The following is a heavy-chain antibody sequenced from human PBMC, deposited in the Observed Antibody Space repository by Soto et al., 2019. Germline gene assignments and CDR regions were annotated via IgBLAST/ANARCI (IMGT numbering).Heavy chain of an antibody. V-gene: IGHV3-30-3*01. D-gene: IGHD6-13*01. CDR3: ARGADSSSGYGGSIDP. CDR1: GFIFSDYS. J-gene: IGHJ5*02. CDR2: ISHNGASK. Sequence: QVHLVESGGGVVQPGRSLRLSCAASGFIFSDYSIHWVRQAPGKGLECVAVISHNGASKHHADSVQGRFTISRDNSINTVYLEMNSLRLEDTATYYCARGADSSSGYGGSIDPWGQGILVTVSS.